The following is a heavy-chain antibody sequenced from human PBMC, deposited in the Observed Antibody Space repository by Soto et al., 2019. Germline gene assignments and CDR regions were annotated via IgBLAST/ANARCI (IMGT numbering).Heavy chain of an antibody. CDR3: AKDRVIWGSYRYHDAFDI. Sequence: DVQLVESGGGLVQPGRSLRLSCAASGFTFDDYAMHWVRQAPGKGLEWVSGISWNSGSIGYADSVKGRFTISRDNAKNSLYLQMNSLRAEDTALYYCAKDRVIWGSYRYHDAFDIWGQGTMVTVSS. CDR1: GFTFDDYA. CDR2: ISWNSGSI. D-gene: IGHD3-16*02. V-gene: IGHV3-9*01. J-gene: IGHJ3*02.